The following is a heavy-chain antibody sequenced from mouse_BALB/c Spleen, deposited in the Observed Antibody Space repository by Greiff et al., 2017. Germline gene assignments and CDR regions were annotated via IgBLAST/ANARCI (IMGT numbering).Heavy chain of an antibody. V-gene: IGHV3-2*02. CDR1: GYSITSDYA. J-gene: IGHJ2*01. Sequence: EVQLQESGPGLVKPSQSLSLTCTVTGYSITSDYAWNWIRQFPGNKLEWMGYISYSGSTSYNPSLKSRISITRDTSKNQFFLQLNSVTTEDTATYYCARGGYGNYVGYWGQGTTLTVSS. D-gene: IGHD2-10*02. CDR3: ARGGYGNYVGY. CDR2: ISYSGST.